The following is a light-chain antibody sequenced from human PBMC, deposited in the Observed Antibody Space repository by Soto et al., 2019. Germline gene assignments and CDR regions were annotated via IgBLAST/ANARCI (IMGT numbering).Light chain of an antibody. Sequence: SYELTQPPSVSVAPGQTASITCGGNNVGSESVHWYQQKPGQAPVLVVYDDRDRPSGIPERFSGSTSGNTATLTISRVEAGDEAAYYCQLWDSTTDRYVFGTGTKLTVL. CDR2: DDR. CDR1: NVGSES. CDR3: QLWDSTTDRYV. J-gene: IGLJ1*01. V-gene: IGLV3-21*02.